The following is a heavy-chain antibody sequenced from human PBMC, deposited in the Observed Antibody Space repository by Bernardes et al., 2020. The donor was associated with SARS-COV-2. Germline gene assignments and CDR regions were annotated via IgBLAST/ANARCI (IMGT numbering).Heavy chain of an antibody. CDR3: ARDCTGVSCHDAFDI. CDR1: GGSISSYY. D-gene: IGHD2-15*01. J-gene: IGHJ3*02. Sequence: SETLSLTCTVSGGSISSYYWSWIRQRPGPGLAWIGYIYYSGSTNYNPSLKSRVTISVDTSKNQFSLNLSSVTAADTAVYYCARDCTGVSCHDAFDIWGQGSMVTVSS. CDR2: IYYSGST. V-gene: IGHV4-59*01.